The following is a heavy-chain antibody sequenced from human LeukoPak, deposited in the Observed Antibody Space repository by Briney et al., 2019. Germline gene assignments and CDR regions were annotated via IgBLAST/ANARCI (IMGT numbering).Heavy chain of an antibody. J-gene: IGHJ6*02. D-gene: IGHD5-18*01. Sequence: GGSLRLSCAASGFTFSSYGMHWVRQAPGKGLEWVAVISYDGSNKYYADSVKGRFTISRDNSKNTLYLQMNSLRAEDTAVYYCAKMGQLWGPGYYYYGMDVWGQGTTVTVSS. CDR2: ISYDGSNK. CDR3: AKMGQLWGPGYYYYGMDV. V-gene: IGHV3-30*18. CDR1: GFTFSSYG.